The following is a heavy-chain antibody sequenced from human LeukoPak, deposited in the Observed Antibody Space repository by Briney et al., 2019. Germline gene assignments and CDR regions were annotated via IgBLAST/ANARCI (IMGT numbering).Heavy chain of an antibody. D-gene: IGHD1-1*01. CDR1: GYTLTELS. Sequence: ASVKVSCKVSGYTLTELSMHWVRQAPGKGLEWMGGFDPEDGETIYAQKFQGRVTMTEDTYTDTAYMELSSLRSEDTAVYYCATGQLGPLSFGHFDYWGQGTLVTVSS. CDR2: FDPEDGET. V-gene: IGHV1-24*01. CDR3: ATGQLGPLSFGHFDY. J-gene: IGHJ4*02.